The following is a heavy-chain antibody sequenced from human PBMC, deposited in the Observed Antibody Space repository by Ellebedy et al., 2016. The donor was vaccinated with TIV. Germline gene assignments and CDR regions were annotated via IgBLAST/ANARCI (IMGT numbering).Heavy chain of an antibody. Sequence: ASVKVSXKASRGTFSTYAISWVRKAPGPGLEWMGGIIPIFGTANYAQKFQGRVTITADESTSTAYMELSSLRSEDTAVYYCARWGATRITMVRGVISWGQGTLVTVSS. CDR3: ARWGATRITMVRGVIS. D-gene: IGHD3-10*01. V-gene: IGHV1-69*13. CDR2: IIPIFGTA. J-gene: IGHJ4*02. CDR1: RGTFSTYA.